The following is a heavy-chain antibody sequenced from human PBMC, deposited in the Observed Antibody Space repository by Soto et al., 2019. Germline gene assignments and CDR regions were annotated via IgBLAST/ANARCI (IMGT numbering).Heavy chain of an antibody. CDR3: ARAPYDSSGYYWLDY. V-gene: IGHV3-13*04. D-gene: IGHD3-22*01. Sequence: PGVSLRLSCAASGFTFSSYDMHWVRQATGKGLEWVSAIGTAGDTYYPGSVKGRFTISRENAKNSLYLQMNSLRAGDTAVYYCARAPYDSSGYYWLDYWGQGTLVTVSS. CDR2: IGTAGDT. J-gene: IGHJ4*02. CDR1: GFTFSSYD.